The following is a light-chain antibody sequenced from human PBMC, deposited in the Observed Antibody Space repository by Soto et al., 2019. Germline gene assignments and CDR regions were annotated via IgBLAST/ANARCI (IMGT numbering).Light chain of an antibody. J-gene: IGKJ1*01. Sequence: EKVMTQAPATPSVSPREKATLPCRASQSVSSNLAWYQQKPGQAPRLLIYGASTRATGIPARFSGSGSGTEFTLTISSLQSEDFAVYYCQQYNNWPRTFGQGTKVDIK. CDR3: QQYNNWPRT. CDR2: GAS. V-gene: IGKV3-15*01. CDR1: QSVSSN.